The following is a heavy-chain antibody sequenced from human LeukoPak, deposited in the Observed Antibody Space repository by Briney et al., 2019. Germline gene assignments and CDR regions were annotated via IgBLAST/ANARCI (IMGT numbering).Heavy chain of an antibody. J-gene: IGHJ5*02. D-gene: IGHD5-18*01. CDR3: ARWIQIPYHWFDP. CDR1: NGYISNSNFY. Sequence: SETLSLTCTVSNGYISNSNFYWGWIRQPPGKGLEWIGSIFYDGSSDYNPSLKSRVTISVDTSENQFSLKLSSVTAAHTAVYYCARWIQIPYHWFDPWGQGTLVTVSS. CDR2: IFYDGSS. V-gene: IGHV4-39*01.